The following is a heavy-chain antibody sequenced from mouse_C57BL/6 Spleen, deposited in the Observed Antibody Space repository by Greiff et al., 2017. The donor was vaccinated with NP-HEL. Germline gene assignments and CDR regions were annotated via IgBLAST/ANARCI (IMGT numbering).Heavy chain of an antibody. V-gene: IGHV7-3*01. CDR2: IRNKANGYTT. CDR3: ARYSYYAWYFDV. CDR1: GFTFTDYY. J-gene: IGHJ1*03. D-gene: IGHD1-1*01. Sequence: EVKLVESGGGLVQPGGSLSLSCAASGFTFTDYYMSWVRQPPGKALEWLGFIRNKANGYTTEYSASVKGRFTISRDNSQSILYLQMNALRAEDSATYYCARYSYYAWYFDVWGTGTTVTVSS.